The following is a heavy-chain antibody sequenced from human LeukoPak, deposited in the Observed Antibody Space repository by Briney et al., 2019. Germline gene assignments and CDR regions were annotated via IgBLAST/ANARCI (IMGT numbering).Heavy chain of an antibody. CDR2: ISSSTSTI. D-gene: IGHD3-10*02. Sequence: GGSLRLSCAASGFTFSSYSMNWVRQAPGKGLEWASYISSSTSTIYYADSVKGRFTISRDNAKNSLYLQMNSLRAEDTAVYYCAELGITMIGGVWGKGTTVTVSS. J-gene: IGHJ6*04. CDR1: GFTFSSYS. V-gene: IGHV3-48*04. CDR3: AELGITMIGGV.